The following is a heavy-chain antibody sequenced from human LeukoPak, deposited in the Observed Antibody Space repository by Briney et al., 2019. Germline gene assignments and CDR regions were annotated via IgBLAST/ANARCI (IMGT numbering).Heavy chain of an antibody. CDR2: IYPGDSDA. D-gene: IGHD2-2*01. CDR3: ARQPASAPGLETNGFDI. J-gene: IGHJ3*02. CDR1: GYNFTNYW. Sequence: GESLKISCTGSGYNFTNYWIAWVRQMPGKGLECMGIIYPGDSDARYSPSFQGQVTISADKSISTAYLQWSSLKASDTAIYYCARQPASAPGLETNGFDIWGQGTMVTVSS. V-gene: IGHV5-51*01.